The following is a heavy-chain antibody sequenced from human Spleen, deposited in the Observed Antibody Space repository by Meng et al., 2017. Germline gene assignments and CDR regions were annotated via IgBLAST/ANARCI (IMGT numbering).Heavy chain of an antibody. V-gene: IGHV3-30*04. CDR3: ASMIVVAGRLDY. J-gene: IGHJ4*02. Sequence: LKISCAASGFTLSRNAMHWLRQAPGKGLEWVALISYDGVHKYYADSVKGRFTISRDNANNSLYLQMNSLRAEDTAVYYCASMIVVAGRLDYWGQGTLVTVSS. CDR2: ISYDGVHK. CDR1: GFTLSRNA. D-gene: IGHD3-22*01.